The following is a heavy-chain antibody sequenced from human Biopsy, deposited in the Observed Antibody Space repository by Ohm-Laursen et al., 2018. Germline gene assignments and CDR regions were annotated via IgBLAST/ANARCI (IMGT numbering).Heavy chain of an antibody. V-gene: IGHV3-11*01. CDR2: ISSSGTTI. D-gene: IGHD3-9*01. J-gene: IGHJ6*02. CDR3: TGRYDIGAYGVDV. Sequence: SLRLSCAASGFNFSDYNMNWIRQAPGKGLEWISHISSSGTTIYYGDVVRGRFTISRDNDKNSLFLQMNSLRADATAVYYCTGRYDIGAYGVDVWGQGTTVIVSS. CDR1: GFNFSDYN.